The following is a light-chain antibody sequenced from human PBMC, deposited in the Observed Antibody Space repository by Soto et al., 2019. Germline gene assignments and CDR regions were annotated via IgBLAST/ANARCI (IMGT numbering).Light chain of an antibody. CDR3: QQYYETPFT. CDR1: RRVFYRSTKTNY. V-gene: IGKV4-1*01. CDR2: WAS. Sequence: DIVMTQSPDSLTVSLGERATISCNPSRRVFYRSTKTNYLGWYQQKPGQRPRLLIYWASTREIGVPDRFSGSGSRTDFTLTISSLQAEDAAIYYCQQYYETPFTFGGGTKVDIK. J-gene: IGKJ4*01.